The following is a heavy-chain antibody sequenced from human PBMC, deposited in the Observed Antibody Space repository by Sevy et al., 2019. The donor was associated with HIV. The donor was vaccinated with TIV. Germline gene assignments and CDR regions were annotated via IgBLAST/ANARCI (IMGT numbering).Heavy chain of an antibody. D-gene: IGHD2-8*01. Sequence: GGSLRLSCAASGFTFDDYAMHWVRQAPGKGLEWVSGISWNSASIDYADSVKGRFTIFRDNAKNSLYSQMKSLRAEDTALYYCARDRDDGYCTNGVCFNFDNWGQGTLVTVSS. CDR1: GFTFDDYA. CDR3: ARDRDDGYCTNGVCFNFDN. J-gene: IGHJ4*01. V-gene: IGHV3-9*01. CDR2: ISWNSASI.